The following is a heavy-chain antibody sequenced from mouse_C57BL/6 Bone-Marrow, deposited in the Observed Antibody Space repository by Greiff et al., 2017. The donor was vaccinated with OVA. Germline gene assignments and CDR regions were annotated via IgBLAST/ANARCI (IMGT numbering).Heavy chain of an antibody. CDR2: ISNLAYSI. D-gene: IGHD1-1*01. V-gene: IGHV5-15*01. CDR1: GFTFSDYG. J-gene: IGHJ1*03. CDR3: ARGGIITTVVATDWYFDV. Sequence: EVHLVESGGGLVQPGGSLKLSCAASGFTFSDYGMAWVRQAPRKGPEWVAFISNLAYSIYYADTVTGRFTISRENAKNTLYLEMSSLRSEDTAMYYCARGGIITTVVATDWYFDVWGTGTTVTVSS.